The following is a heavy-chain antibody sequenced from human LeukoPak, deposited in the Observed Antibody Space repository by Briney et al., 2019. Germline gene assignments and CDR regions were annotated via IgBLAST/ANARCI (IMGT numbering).Heavy chain of an antibody. Sequence: PGGSLRLSCAASGFTFSDYYMSWIRQAPGKGLEWVSSVRGSGGSTYYSDSVRGRFTISRDISKNTVYLQMNSLRAEDTAMYYCAKDDKGDFYFDYWGQGTLVTVSS. J-gene: IGHJ4*02. CDR3: AKDDKGDFYFDY. CDR1: GFTFSDYY. CDR2: VRGSGGST. V-gene: IGHV3-23*01. D-gene: IGHD3-16*01.